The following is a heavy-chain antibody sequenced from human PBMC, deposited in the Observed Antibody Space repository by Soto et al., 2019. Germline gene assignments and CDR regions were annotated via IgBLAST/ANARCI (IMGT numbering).Heavy chain of an antibody. CDR1: GFTFSTYG. CDR3: GRDGALGDTAVVDS. V-gene: IGHV3-33*01. J-gene: IGHJ4*02. D-gene: IGHD5-18*01. Sequence: QVQLVESGGGVVQPGKSLRLSCAASGFTFSTYGMHWVRQDPGKGLEWVAVIWYDGSNKYHGDSLKGRFTISRDNSKNTLYLQINNLRAEDTAVYYCGRDGALGDTAVVDSWGQGTLVTVSS. CDR2: IWYDGSNK.